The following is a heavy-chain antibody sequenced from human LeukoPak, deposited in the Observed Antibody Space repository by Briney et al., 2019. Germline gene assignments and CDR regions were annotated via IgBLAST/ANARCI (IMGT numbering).Heavy chain of an antibody. CDR3: ARGGSYGSLDY. CDR2: ISSSGSTI. D-gene: IGHD1-26*01. CDR1: GFTFSSYE. V-gene: IGHV3-48*03. J-gene: IGHJ4*02. Sequence: PGGSLRLSCAASGFTFSSYEMNWVRQAPGKGLEWVSYISSSGSTIYYADSVKGRFTISRDNAKNTLYLQMNSLRAEDTALYYCARGGSYGSLDYWGQGTLVTVSS.